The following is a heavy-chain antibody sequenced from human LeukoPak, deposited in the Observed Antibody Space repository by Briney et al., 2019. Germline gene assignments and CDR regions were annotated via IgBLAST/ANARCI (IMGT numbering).Heavy chain of an antibody. CDR3: ATARNFRFEY. Sequence: GGSLRLSCATSGLTFRTTWMHWVRQAPGKGLMWVSRMNGEGTTIDYADSVKGRFTVSRDYAKNTLLLQMNNLRTEDTALYFCATARNFRFEYWGQGSLVIVSA. J-gene: IGHJ4*02. V-gene: IGHV3-74*01. CDR2: MNGEGTTI. CDR1: GLTFRTTW. D-gene: IGHD1-7*01.